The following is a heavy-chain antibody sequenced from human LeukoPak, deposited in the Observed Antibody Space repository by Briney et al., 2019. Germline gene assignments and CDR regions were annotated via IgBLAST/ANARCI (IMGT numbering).Heavy chain of an antibody. D-gene: IGHD3-10*01. V-gene: IGHV4-59*01. Sequence: KTSETLSLTCTVSGGSISSYYWSWIRQPPGKGLEWIGYIYYSGSTNYNPSLKSRVTISVDTSKNQFSLKLSSVTAADTAVYYCARVKMVRPGNAFDIWGQGTMVTVSS. CDR3: ARVKMVRPGNAFDI. J-gene: IGHJ3*02. CDR1: GGSISSYY. CDR2: IYYSGST.